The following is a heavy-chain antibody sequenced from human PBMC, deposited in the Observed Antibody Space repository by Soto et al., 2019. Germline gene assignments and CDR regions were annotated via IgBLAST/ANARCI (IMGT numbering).Heavy chain of an antibody. V-gene: IGHV4-34*01. CDR3: ARAKDIVVVVAARNWFDP. D-gene: IGHD2-15*01. CDR1: GGSFSGYY. J-gene: IGHJ5*02. CDR2: INHSGST. Sequence: QVQLQQWGAGLLKPSETLSLTCAVYGGSFSGYYWSWIRQPPGKGLEWIGEINHSGSTNYNPSLKRRVTISVDTSKNQFSLKLSSVTAADTAVYNCARAKDIVVVVAARNWFDPWGQGTLVTVSS.